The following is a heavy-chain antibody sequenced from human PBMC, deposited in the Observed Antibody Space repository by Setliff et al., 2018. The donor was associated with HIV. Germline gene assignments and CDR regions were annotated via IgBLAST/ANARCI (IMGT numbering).Heavy chain of an antibody. CDR1: GGSVRGDPYY. D-gene: IGHD5-12*01. Sequence: SETLSLTCTVSGGSVRGDPYYWSWIRKSAGKGLEWIGRIYATGGTNYNPSLKSRVTISLATSTNQFSLRLTSVTAADTAVYYRAREQWLRYFDDWGQGALVTVSS. CDR3: AREQWLRYFDD. J-gene: IGHJ4*02. V-gene: IGHV4-61*02. CDR2: IYATGGT.